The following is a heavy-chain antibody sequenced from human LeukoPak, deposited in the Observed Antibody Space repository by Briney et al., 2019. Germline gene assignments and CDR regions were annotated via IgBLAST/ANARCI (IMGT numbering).Heavy chain of an antibody. CDR2: ISSSSSYI. Sequence: KPGGSLRLSCAASGFTFSSYSMNWVRQAPGKGLEWVSSISSSSSYIYYADSVKGRFTISRDNAKNSLYLQMNSLRAEDTAVYYCARDLIFRGDWFDPWGQGTLVTVSS. CDR3: ARDLIFRGDWFDP. CDR1: GFTFSSYS. V-gene: IGHV3-21*01. J-gene: IGHJ5*02. D-gene: IGHD2-21*01.